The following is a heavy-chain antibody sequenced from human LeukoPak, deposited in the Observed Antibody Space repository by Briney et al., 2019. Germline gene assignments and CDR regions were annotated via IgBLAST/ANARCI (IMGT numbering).Heavy chain of an antibody. V-gene: IGHV3-21*01. D-gene: IGHD3-22*01. CDR1: GFTFRSYS. J-gene: IGHJ6*02. CDR2: ITSSSSYI. CDR3: ARDKYYYDVSGYYPTYGMDV. Sequence: GGSLRPSCAASGFTFRSYSMNWVRQAPGKGLEWVSSITSSSSYIYYADSVKGRFTISRDNAKDSLYLQMNSLRAEDTAVYYCARDKYYYDVSGYYPTYGMDVWGQGTTVTVSS.